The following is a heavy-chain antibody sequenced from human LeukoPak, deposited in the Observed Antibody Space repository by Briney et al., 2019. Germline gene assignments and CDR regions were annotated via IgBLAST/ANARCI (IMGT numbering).Heavy chain of an antibody. CDR1: GGTFSSYA. CDR3: ARDKSSSYPKGQPSPGDY. D-gene: IGHD6-13*01. V-gene: IGHV1-69*05. J-gene: IGHJ4*02. CDR2: IIPIFGTA. Sequence: GASVKVSCKASGGTFSSYAISWVRQAPGQGLEWMGGIIPIFGTANYAQKLQGRVTMTTDTSTSTAYMELRSLRSDDTAVYYCARDKSSSYPKGQPSPGDYWGQGTLVTVSS.